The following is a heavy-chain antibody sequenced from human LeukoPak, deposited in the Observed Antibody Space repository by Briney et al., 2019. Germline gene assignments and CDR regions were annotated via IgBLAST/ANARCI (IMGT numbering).Heavy chain of an antibody. Sequence: PGGSLRLSCAASGFTFSSFWMHWVRQATGKGLVWVSRIKSDGSTNYADSVKGRFTISRDNAKNTVSLQMNSLRVEDTGVYYCARAPSEIGGYYPEYFRHWGQGTLVTVSS. CDR3: ARAPSEIGGYYPEYFRH. D-gene: IGHD3-22*01. CDR1: GFTFSSFW. CDR2: IKSDGST. V-gene: IGHV3-74*01. J-gene: IGHJ1*01.